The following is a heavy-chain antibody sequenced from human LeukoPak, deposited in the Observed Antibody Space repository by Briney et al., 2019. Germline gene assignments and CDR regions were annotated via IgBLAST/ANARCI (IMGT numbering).Heavy chain of an antibody. J-gene: IGHJ4*02. CDR1: GFALSNFA. V-gene: IGHV3-23*01. CDR2: ISGSGGST. CDR3: AKRSGYTTGWFFDF. D-gene: IGHD6-19*01. Sequence: GGSLRLSCAASGFALSNFAMSWVRQAPGKGLEWVSAISGSGGSTYYADSVKGRFTISRDNSKNTLFLQMNSLRAEDTAVFYCAKRSGYTTGWFFDFWGQGTLVTVSS.